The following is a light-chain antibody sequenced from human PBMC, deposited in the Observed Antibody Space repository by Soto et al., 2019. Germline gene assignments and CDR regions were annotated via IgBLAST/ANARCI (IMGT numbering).Light chain of an antibody. CDR1: NSNIGTNS. Sequence: QSALTQPASASGTPGQRVSIGCSGSNSNIGTNSVHWYQQLPGMAPQPLIYKNNQRPSGVPDRFAGSKSGTSASLAISGLRSEDEAHYFCASWDDGLRAVVFGGWTKLTVL. CDR3: ASWDDGLRAVV. J-gene: IGLJ3*02. V-gene: IGLV1-47*01. CDR2: KNN.